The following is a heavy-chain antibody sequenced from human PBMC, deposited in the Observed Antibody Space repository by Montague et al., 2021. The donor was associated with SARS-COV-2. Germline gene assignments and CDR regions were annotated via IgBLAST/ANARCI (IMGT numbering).Heavy chain of an antibody. CDR2: INNSGST. CDR3: ARGRIEVSMIVVVLTGASYYMDV. Sequence: ETLSLTCAVYGGSFSGHYWSWIRQPPGKGLEWIGEINNSGSTNYNPSLKSRVTIVDTSKNQFSLKLHSVTAADTAVYYCARGRIEVSMIVVVLTGASYYMDVWGKGTTVTVSS. V-gene: IGHV4-34*01. D-gene: IGHD3-22*01. CDR1: GGSFSGHY. J-gene: IGHJ6*03.